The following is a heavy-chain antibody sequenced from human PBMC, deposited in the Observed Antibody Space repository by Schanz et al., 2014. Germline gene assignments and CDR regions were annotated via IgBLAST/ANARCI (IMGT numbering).Heavy chain of an antibody. V-gene: IGHV3-30*02. CDR2: IRYDGSDE. CDR1: GLPFSSYG. Sequence: HVQLVESGGGVVQPGGSLSLSCVVSGLPFSSYGMHWVRQAPGKGLEWVAFIRYDGSDEHYGDSVKGRFTISRDNSKNTLYLQMSSLRAEDTAVYYCAEDRELLPFKYWGQGTLVTVSS. CDR3: AEDRELLPFKY. D-gene: IGHD1-26*01. J-gene: IGHJ4*02.